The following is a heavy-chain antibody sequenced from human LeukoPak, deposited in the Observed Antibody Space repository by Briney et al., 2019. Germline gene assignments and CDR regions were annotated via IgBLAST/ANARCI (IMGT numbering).Heavy chain of an antibody. CDR2: INHSGST. J-gene: IGHJ6*04. CDR3: ARGRKVRGVIGMDV. D-gene: IGHD3-10*01. V-gene: IGHV4-34*01. CDR1: GGSFSGYY. Sequence: SETLPLTCAVYGGSFSGYYWSWIRQPPGKGLEWIGEINHSGSTNYNPSLKSRVTISVDTSKNQFSLKLSSVTAADTAVYYCARGRKVRGVIGMDVWGKGTTVTVSS.